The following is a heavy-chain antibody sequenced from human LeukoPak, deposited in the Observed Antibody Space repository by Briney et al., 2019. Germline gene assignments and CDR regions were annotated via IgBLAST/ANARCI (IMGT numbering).Heavy chain of an antibody. J-gene: IGHJ4*02. CDR2: INTSSSYR. Sequence: PGGSLRLSCAASGFTFSTYYMNWVRQAPARGLEWVSSINTSSSYRYYADAVKGRFTISRDNAKNSLYLQINSLRAEDTAVYYCARVGLDRRGYSGYEAFDYWGQGTLVTVSS. V-gene: IGHV3-21*01. CDR1: GFTFSTYY. CDR3: ARVGLDRRGYSGYEAFDY. D-gene: IGHD5-12*01.